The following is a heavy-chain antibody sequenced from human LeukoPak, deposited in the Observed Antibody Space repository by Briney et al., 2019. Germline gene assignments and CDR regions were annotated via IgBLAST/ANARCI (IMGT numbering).Heavy chain of an antibody. Sequence: SETLSLTCAVYGGSFSGYYWSWIRQPPGKGLEWIGEINHSGSTNYNPSLKSRVTISVDTSKNQFSLKLSSVTAADTAVYYCERGRYYDSSGYTNFDYWGQGTLVTVSS. CDR3: ERGRYYDSSGYTNFDY. V-gene: IGHV4-34*01. CDR1: GGSFSGYY. CDR2: INHSGST. D-gene: IGHD3-22*01. J-gene: IGHJ4*02.